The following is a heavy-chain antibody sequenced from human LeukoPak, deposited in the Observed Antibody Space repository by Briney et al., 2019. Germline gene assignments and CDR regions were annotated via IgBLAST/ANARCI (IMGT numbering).Heavy chain of an antibody. D-gene: IGHD3-10*01. CDR1: GFTFSSHG. Sequence: GGSLRLSCAASGFTFSSHGMHWVPQAPGKALEWVAVTSYDGTTKYYADSAKGRFNISRDNSKNTLYLQMNSLRVDDTAVYYCADHATLFGDQYFDYWGQGTLVIVSS. J-gene: IGHJ4*02. CDR3: ADHATLFGDQYFDY. CDR2: TSYDGTTK. V-gene: IGHV3-30*03.